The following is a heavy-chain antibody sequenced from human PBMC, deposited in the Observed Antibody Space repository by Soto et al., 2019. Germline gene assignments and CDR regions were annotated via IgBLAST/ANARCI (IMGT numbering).Heavy chain of an antibody. D-gene: IGHD3-16*02. J-gene: IGHJ1*01. CDR1: GFTFSSYG. CDR2: ISYDGSNK. V-gene: IGHV3-30*18. Sequence: QVQLVESGGGVVQPGRSLRLSCAASGFTFSSYGMHWVRQAPGKGLEWVAVISYDGSNKYYADSVKGRFTISRDNSKNTLYLQMNSLRAEDTAVYYCANGAPLGGSYRYLKYFQHWGQGTLVTVSS. CDR3: ANGAPLGGSYRYLKYFQH.